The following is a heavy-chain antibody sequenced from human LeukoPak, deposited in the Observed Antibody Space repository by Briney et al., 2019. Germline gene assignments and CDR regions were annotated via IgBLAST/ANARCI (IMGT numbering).Heavy chain of an antibody. V-gene: IGHV3-48*01. CDR3: AKIPIYGDYYYFDS. D-gene: IGHD4-17*01. CDR1: GFTFSSYS. CDR2: ISSGSSTI. Sequence: PGGSLRLSCAASGFTFSSYSMYWVRQAPEKGLEWVSSISSGSSTIYYADSVKGRFTISRDNSKNTLYLQMNSLRAEDTAVYCCAKIPIYGDYYYFDSWGQGTLVTVSS. J-gene: IGHJ4*02.